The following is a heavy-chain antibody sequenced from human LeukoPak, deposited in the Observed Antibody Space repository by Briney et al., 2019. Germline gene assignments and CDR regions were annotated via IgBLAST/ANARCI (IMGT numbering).Heavy chain of an antibody. CDR2: MNPNSGNT. Sequence: ASVKVSCKASGYTFTSYGISWVRQAPGQGLEWMGWMNPNSGNTGYAQKFQGRVTITRNTSISTAYMELSSLTSEDTAVYYCASYSGYAQWGQGTLVTVSS. CDR1: GYTFTSYG. D-gene: IGHD5-12*01. V-gene: IGHV1-8*03. CDR3: ASYSGYAQ. J-gene: IGHJ4*02.